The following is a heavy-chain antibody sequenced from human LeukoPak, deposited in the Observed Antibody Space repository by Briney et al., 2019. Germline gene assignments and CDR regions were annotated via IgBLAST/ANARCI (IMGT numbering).Heavy chain of an antibody. CDR2: ISSSSSYI. Sequence: PGGSLRLSCAASGFTFSSYSMNWVRQAPGKGLEWVSSISSSSSYIYYADSVKGRFTISRDNAKNSLYLQMNSLRAEDTAVYYSAREYYYDSSGYYYASYYMDVWGKGTTVTVSS. CDR1: GFTFSSYS. J-gene: IGHJ6*03. V-gene: IGHV3-21*01. CDR3: AREYYYDSSGYYYASYYMDV. D-gene: IGHD3-22*01.